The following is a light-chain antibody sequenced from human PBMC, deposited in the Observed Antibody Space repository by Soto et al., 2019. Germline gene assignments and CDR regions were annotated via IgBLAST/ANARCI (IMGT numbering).Light chain of an antibody. CDR1: QTVRY. V-gene: IGKV3-11*01. CDR2: DAS. J-gene: IGKJ3*01. Sequence: EIVLTQSPATLSLSPGERATLSCRASQTVRYLAWYQPKPGQAPRLLIYDASNRAAGIPARFSGSGSGTDFTLIISTLEPEDFAVYYCQQYNSGPGFTFGPGTKVDIK. CDR3: QQYNSGPGFT.